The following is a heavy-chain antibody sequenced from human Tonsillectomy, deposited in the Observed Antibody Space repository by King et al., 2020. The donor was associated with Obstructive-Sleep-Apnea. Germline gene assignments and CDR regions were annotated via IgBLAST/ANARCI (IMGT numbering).Heavy chain of an antibody. V-gene: IGHV1-18*01. CDR3: ARGQVPATIGIYYGMDV. J-gene: IGHJ6*02. CDR2: ISASNVNT. Sequence: VQLVESGAEVKKPGASVKVSCKASGYTFTTHDISWVRQAPGQGLEWMGWISASNVNTNYAQKLQGRVTMTTDTSTTTAYMERRSLRSDDTAVYYCARGQVPATIGIYYGMDVWGQGTTVTVSS. D-gene: IGHD2-2*01. CDR1: GYTFTTHD.